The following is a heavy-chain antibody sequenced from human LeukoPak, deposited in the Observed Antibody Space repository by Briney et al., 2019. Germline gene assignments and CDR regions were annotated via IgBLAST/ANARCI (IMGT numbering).Heavy chain of an antibody. CDR2: INPSGGST. CDR1: GYTFTSYY. Sequence: GASVKVSCKASGYTFTSYYMHWVRPAPGQGLEWMGIINPSGGSTSYAQKFQGRVTMTRDTSTSTVYMELSSLRSEDTAVYYCARDLLAQQLVPYGMDVWGQGTTVTVSS. J-gene: IGHJ6*02. CDR3: ARDLLAQQLVPYGMDV. D-gene: IGHD6-13*01. V-gene: IGHV1-46*01.